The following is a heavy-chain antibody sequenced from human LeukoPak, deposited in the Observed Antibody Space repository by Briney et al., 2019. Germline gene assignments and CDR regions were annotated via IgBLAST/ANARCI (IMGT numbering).Heavy chain of an antibody. CDR3: AKGIGSSWSFDAFDI. J-gene: IGHJ3*02. CDR2: ISWNSGSI. D-gene: IGHD6-13*01. Sequence: HSGGSLRLSCAASGFTFDDYAMHWVRLAPGKGLEWVSGISWNSGSIGYADSVKGRFTISRDNAKNSLYLQMNSLRAEDMALYYCAKGIGSSWSFDAFDIWGQGTMVTVSS. V-gene: IGHV3-9*03. CDR1: GFTFDDYA.